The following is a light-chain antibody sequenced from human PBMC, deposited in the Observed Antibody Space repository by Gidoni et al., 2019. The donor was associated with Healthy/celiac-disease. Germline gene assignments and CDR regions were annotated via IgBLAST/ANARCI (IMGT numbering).Light chain of an antibody. Sequence: QSVLPQPPSPSGTPGQRVTISCSGSSSNIGSNTVNWYQQLPGTAPKLIIYSNNQRPSGVPDRFSGSKSGTSASLAISGLQSEDEADYYCAAWDDSLNGDVVFGGGTKLTVL. CDR3: AAWDDSLNGDVV. CDR1: SSNIGSNT. CDR2: SNN. J-gene: IGLJ2*01. V-gene: IGLV1-44*01.